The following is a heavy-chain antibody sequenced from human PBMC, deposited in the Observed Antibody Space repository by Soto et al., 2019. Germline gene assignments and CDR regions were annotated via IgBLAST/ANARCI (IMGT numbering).Heavy chain of an antibody. CDR3: ARALSGSYFVFEH. Sequence: WTWIRQHPGKGLQWIGYIYFRGNTYYNPSLNSRISIAADTSKNQFSLKLTSVTAADTAVYFCARALSGSYFVFEHWGQGALVSVSS. J-gene: IGHJ4*02. CDR2: IYFRGNT. D-gene: IGHD3-10*01. V-gene: IGHV4-31*02.